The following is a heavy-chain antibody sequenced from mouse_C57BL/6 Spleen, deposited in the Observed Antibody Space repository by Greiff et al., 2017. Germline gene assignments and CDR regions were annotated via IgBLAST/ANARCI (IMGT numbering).Heavy chain of an antibody. CDR3: ASRELDVNWYFGV. CDR2: IRDGGSYT. J-gene: IGHJ1*03. V-gene: IGHV5-4*03. CDR1: GFTFSSYA. D-gene: IGHD2-3*01. Sequence: DVKLVESGGGLVKPGGSLKLSCAASGFTFSSYAMSWVRQTPEQRLEWVATIRDGGSYTYYPDNVKGRFTISRDNAKNNLYLQMSHLKSDDTAMYYCASRELDVNWYFGVWGTGTTVT.